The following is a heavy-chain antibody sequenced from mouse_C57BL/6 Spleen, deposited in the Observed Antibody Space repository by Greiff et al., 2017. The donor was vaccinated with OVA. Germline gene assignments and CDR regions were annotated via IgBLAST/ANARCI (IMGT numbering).Heavy chain of an antibody. V-gene: IGHV1-78*01. CDR1: GYTFTDHT. CDR2: IYPRDGST. CDR3: AREDYYGSSFMDY. J-gene: IGHJ4*01. Sequence: QVQLQQPGAELVKPGASVKISCKVSGYTFTDHTIHWMKQRPEQGLEWIGYIYPRDGSTKYNEKFKGKATLTADKSSSTAYMQLNSLTSEDSAVYFCAREDYYGSSFMDYWGQGTSVTVSS. D-gene: IGHD1-1*01.